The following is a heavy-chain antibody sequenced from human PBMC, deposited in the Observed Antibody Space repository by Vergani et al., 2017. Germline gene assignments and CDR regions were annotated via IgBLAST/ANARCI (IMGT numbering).Heavy chain of an antibody. CDR3: VSSRLRSFEY. Sequence: QVKVVQSGAEVKAPGASVNVSCEAAGYTYRSYYVHWVRQAPGQGLEWMGVINPLGGRATYSQKFQGRVSVTGDSSTTGGTSASMVYLDLTSLTPEDTAVYFCVSSRLRSFEYWGQGTLVTVSS. CDR2: INPLGGRA. J-gene: IGHJ4*02. CDR1: GYTYRSYY. D-gene: IGHD5/OR15-5a*01. V-gene: IGHV1-46*03.